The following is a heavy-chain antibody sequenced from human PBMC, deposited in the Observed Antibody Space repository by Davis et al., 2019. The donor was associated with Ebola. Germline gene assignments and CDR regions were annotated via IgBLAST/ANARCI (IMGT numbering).Heavy chain of an antibody. V-gene: IGHV3-48*03. CDR1: GFTFSSYE. CDR2: ISSSGSTI. CDR3: ARGNYYDSSGYYYFDY. D-gene: IGHD3-22*01. J-gene: IGHJ4*02. Sequence: GESLKISCAASGFTFSSYEVNWVRQAPGKGLEWVSYISSSGSTIYYADSVKGRFTISRDNAKNSLYLQMNSLRAEDTAVYYCARGNYYDSSGYYYFDYWGQGTLVTVSS.